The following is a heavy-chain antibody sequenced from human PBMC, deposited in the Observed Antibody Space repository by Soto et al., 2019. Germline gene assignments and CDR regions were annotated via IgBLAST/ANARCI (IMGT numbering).Heavy chain of an antibody. J-gene: IGHJ3*02. CDR2: INPGDSDT. CDR3: ARHRDPSFTCPPGCAFDI. V-gene: IGHV5-51*01. CDR1: GYNFPNYW. Sequence: GESLKISCKGAGYNFPNYWIGGVRQMPGKGVEWMGLINPGDSDTRYTPPFQGRITVSADKSINTAYLQWSSLEASDTAMYYCARHRDPSFTCPPGCAFDIWGQGTTDTDSS.